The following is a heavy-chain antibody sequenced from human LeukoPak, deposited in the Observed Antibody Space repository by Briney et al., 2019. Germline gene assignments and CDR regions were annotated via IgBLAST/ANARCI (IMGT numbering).Heavy chain of an antibody. CDR3: ARFTVTTFYFDY. CDR2: IYHSGST. D-gene: IGHD4-17*01. Sequence: PSETLSLTCAVSGGSISSGGYSWSWIRRPPGKGLEWIGYIYHSGSTYYNPSLKSRVTISVDRSKNQFSLKLSSVTAADTAVYYCARFTVTTFYFDYWGQGTLVTVSS. CDR1: GGSISSGGYS. J-gene: IGHJ4*02. V-gene: IGHV4-30-2*01.